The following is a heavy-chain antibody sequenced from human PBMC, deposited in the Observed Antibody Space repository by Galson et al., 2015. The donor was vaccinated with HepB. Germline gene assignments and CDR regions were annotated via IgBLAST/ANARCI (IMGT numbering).Heavy chain of an antibody. CDR3: ARDSAHDYIWGSYLNP. Sequence: SVKVSCKASGYTFTRYAMNWVRQAPGQGLEWMGWINTNTGNPTYAQGFTGRFVFSLDTSVSTAYLQISSLKAEDTAVYYCARDSAHDYIWGSYLNPWGQGTLVTVSS. CDR2: INTNTGNP. J-gene: IGHJ5*02. D-gene: IGHD3-16*02. CDR1: GYTFTRYA. V-gene: IGHV7-4-1*02.